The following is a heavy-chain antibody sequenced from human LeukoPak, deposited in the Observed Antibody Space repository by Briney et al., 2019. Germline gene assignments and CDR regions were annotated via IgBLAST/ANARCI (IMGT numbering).Heavy chain of an antibody. Sequence: GGSLRLSRAASGFTFSSYGMHWVRQAPGKGLEWVAVISYDGSNKYYADSVKGRFTISRDNSKNTLYLQMNSLRAEDTAVYYCAKGGRWTGQDAYGYWGQGTLVTVSS. CDR2: ISYDGSNK. J-gene: IGHJ4*02. CDR3: AKGGRWTGQDAYGY. CDR1: GFTFSSYG. D-gene: IGHD3-10*01. V-gene: IGHV3-30*18.